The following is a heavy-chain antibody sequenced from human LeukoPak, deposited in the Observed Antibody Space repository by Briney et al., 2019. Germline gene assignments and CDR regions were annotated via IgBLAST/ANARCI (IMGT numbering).Heavy chain of an antibody. CDR1: GGSISSSSYY. CDR2: IYYSGST. Sequence: SETLSLTCTVSGGSISSSSYYWGWIRQPPGKGLEWIGSIYYSGSTYYNPSLKSRVTISVDTSKNQFSLKLSSVTAADTAVYYCAREVDGTGGFDPWGQGTLVAASS. J-gene: IGHJ5*02. CDR3: AREVDGTGGFDP. V-gene: IGHV4-39*01. D-gene: IGHD5-24*01.